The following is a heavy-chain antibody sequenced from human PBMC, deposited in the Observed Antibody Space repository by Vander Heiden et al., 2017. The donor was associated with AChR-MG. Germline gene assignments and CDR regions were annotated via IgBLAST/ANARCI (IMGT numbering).Heavy chain of an antibody. CDR1: GFTFSSYA. D-gene: IGHD4-4*01. CDR3: ANLGATVRTDY. CDR2: ISGSGDTT. J-gene: IGHJ4*02. Sequence: EVQLLESGGGLEQPGGSLTLSCAASGFTFSSYAMNWVRQAPGKGLEWVSAISGSGDTTYYADSVKGRFTISRDNSKNTLYLQMNSLRAEDTAVYYCANLGATVRTDYWGQGTLVTVSS. V-gene: IGHV3-23*01.